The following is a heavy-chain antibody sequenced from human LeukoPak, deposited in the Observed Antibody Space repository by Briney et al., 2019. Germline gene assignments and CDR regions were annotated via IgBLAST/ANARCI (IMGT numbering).Heavy chain of an antibody. CDR2: FDPEDGET. D-gene: IGHD3-10*01. V-gene: IGHV1-24*01. CDR1: GYTLTELS. J-gene: IGHJ6*03. Sequence: ASVKVSCKVSGYTLTELSMHWVRQAPGKGLEWMGGFDPEDGETIYAQKFQGRVTMTEDTSTDTAHMELSSLRSEDTAVYYCATGLTEDITMVRGVIRGPHYYYYCYMDVWGKGTTVTVSS. CDR3: ATGLTEDITMVRGVIRGPHYYYYCYMDV.